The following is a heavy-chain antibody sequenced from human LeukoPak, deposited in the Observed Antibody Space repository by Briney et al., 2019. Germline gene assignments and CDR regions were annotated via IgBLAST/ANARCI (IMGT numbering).Heavy chain of an antibody. CDR1: GYTFTGYY. CDR3: ARDPLVRGYNSGWPDY. CDR2: INPNSGGT. V-gene: IGHV1-2*06. Sequence: ASVKVSCKASGYTFTGYYMHWVRQAPGQGLEWMGRINPNSGGTNYAQKFQGRVTMTRDTSISTAYMELSRLRSDDTAVYYCARDPLVRGYNSGWPDYWGQGTLVTVSS. D-gene: IGHD6-19*01. J-gene: IGHJ4*02.